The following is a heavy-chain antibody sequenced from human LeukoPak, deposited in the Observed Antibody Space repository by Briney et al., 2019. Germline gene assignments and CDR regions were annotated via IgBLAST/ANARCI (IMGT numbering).Heavy chain of an antibody. CDR2: INPSGGST. CDR1: GYTFTSYY. Sequence: ASVKVSCKASGYTFTSYYMHWVRQAPGQGLEWMGIINPSGGSTSYAQKFQGRVTMTRDTSTSTVYMELSSLRSEGTAVYYCARDHLPYYYGSGSYHYWGQGTLVTVSS. V-gene: IGHV1-46*01. CDR3: ARDHLPYYYGSGSYHY. D-gene: IGHD3-10*01. J-gene: IGHJ4*02.